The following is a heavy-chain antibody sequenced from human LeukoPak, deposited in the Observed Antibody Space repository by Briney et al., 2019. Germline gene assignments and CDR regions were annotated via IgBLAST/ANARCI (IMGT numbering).Heavy chain of an antibody. V-gene: IGHV3-30*04. J-gene: IGHJ5*02. CDR3: ARDRGQWLVYNWFDP. CDR2: ISYDGSNK. Sequence: GGSLRLSCAASGFTFSSYAMHWVRQAPGKGLEWVAVISYDGSNKYYADSVKGRFTISRDNSKNTLYLQMNSLRAEDTAVYYCARDRGQWLVYNWFDPWGQGTLVTVSS. D-gene: IGHD6-19*01. CDR1: GFTFSSYA.